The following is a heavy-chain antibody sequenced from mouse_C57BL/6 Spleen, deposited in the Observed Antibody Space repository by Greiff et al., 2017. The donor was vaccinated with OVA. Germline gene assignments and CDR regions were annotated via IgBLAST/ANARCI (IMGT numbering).Heavy chain of an antibody. CDR2: INPNNGGT. D-gene: IGHD1-1*01. CDR1: GYTFTDYY. J-gene: IGHJ4*01. CDR3: ARWGLLRNYAMDY. Sequence: EVQLQQSGPELVKPGASVKISCKASGYTFTDYYMNWVKQSHGKSLEWIGDINPNNGGTSYNQKFKGKATLTVDKSSSTAYMELRSLTSEDSAVYYCARWGLLRNYAMDYWGQGTSVTVSS. V-gene: IGHV1-26*01.